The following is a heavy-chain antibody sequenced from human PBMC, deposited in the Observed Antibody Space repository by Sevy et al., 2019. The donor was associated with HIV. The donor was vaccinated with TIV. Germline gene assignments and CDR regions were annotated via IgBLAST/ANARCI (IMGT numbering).Heavy chain of an antibody. CDR2: LSFGCGKI. D-gene: IGHD2-8*01. CDR3: AREGCTRPHDY. Sequence: GGSLRLSCVVSGFNFIIYSMSWVRQAPGKGLEWVSTLSFGCGKINYADSVKGRFIISRDDSKNTLYLQMNSLRAEDTAVYFCAREGCTRPHDYWGQGTLVTVSS. V-gene: IGHV3-23*01. J-gene: IGHJ4*02. CDR1: GFNFIIYS.